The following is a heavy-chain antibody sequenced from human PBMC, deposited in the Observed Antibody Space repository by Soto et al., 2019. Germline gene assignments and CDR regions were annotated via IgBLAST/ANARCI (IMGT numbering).Heavy chain of an antibody. CDR3: ARLVYDSSGYRPG. J-gene: IGHJ4*02. V-gene: IGHV4-39*01. CDR1: GGSISSSSYY. Sequence: QLQLQESGPGLVKPSETLSLTCTVSGGSISSSSYYWGWIRQPPGKGLEWIGSIYYSGSTYYNPSLKSRVTISVDTPKNPSSLTLSSVTAADTAVYYCARLVYDSSGYRPGWGQGTLVTVSS. D-gene: IGHD3-22*01. CDR2: IYYSGST.